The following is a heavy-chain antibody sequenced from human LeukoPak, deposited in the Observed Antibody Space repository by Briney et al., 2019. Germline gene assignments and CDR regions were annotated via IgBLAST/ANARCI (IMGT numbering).Heavy chain of an antibody. CDR3: AATVTTFLGYYYMDV. Sequence: ASVKVSCKASGYTFTGYYMHWVRQAPGQGLEWMGWINPNSGGTNYAQKFQGRVTMTRDTSISTAYMELSRLRSDDTAVYYCAATVTTFLGYYYMDVWGKGTTVTVSS. CDR2: INPNSGGT. J-gene: IGHJ6*03. D-gene: IGHD4-17*01. V-gene: IGHV1-2*02. CDR1: GYTFTGYY.